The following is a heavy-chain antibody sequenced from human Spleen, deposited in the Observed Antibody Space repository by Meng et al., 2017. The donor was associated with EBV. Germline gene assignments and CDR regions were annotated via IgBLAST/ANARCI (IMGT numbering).Heavy chain of an antibody. CDR1: GGSFSGNY. D-gene: IGHD2-2*01. Sequence: QVQLQQGGAGRLKPSETLSLTCAVYGGSFSGNYWNWIRQPPGKGLEWIGEINHSGSTNYNPSLKSRVTISVDTSKNQFSLKLSSVTAADTAVYYCARGLIRRYCSSTSCYSAEYFQHWGQGTLVTVSS. V-gene: IGHV4-34*01. CDR3: ARGLIRRYCSSTSCYSAEYFQH. CDR2: INHSGST. J-gene: IGHJ1*01.